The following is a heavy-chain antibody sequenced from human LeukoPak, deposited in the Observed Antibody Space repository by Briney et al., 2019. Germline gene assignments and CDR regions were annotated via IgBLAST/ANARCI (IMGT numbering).Heavy chain of an antibody. CDR2: IGSSGTPI. CDR1: GFPFSDFY. Sequence: GGSLRLSCAASGFPFSDFYMSWIRRAPGKGLEWVSYIGSSGTPIYYADSVKGRFTISRDNAKNSLYLQMNTLRAEDTAVYYCTRDRWGKYYFDYWGLGTLVTVSS. D-gene: IGHD3-16*01. V-gene: IGHV3-11*01. J-gene: IGHJ4*02. CDR3: TRDRWGKYYFDY.